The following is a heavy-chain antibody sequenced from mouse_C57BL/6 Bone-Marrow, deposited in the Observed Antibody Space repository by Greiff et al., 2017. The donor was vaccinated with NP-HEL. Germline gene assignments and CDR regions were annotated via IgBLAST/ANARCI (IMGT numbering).Heavy chain of an antibody. V-gene: IGHV14-2*01. CDR3: ARGGGFITTVVAPAMDY. D-gene: IGHD1-1*01. J-gene: IGHJ4*01. CDR2: IDPEDGET. CDR1: GFNIKDYY. Sequence: VHVKQSGAELVKPGASVKLSCTASGFNIKDYYMHWVKQRTEQGLEWIGRIDPEDGETKYAPKFQGKATITADTSSNTAYLQLSSLTSEDTAVYYCARGGGFITTVVAPAMDYWGQGTSVTVSS.